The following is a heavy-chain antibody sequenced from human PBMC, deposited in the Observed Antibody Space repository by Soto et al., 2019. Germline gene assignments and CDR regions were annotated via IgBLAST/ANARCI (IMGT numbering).Heavy chain of an antibody. CDR3: ARVLAAGTSELTRNYYYYYMDV. Sequence: EVQLVESGGGLVQPGGSLRLSCAASGFTFSSYWMSWVRQAPGKGLEWVANIKQDGSEKYYVDSVKGRFTISRDNAKNSLYLQMNSLRAEDTAVYYCARVLAAGTSELTRNYYYYYMDVWGKGTPVTVSS. CDR1: GFTFSSYW. V-gene: IGHV3-7*01. CDR2: IKQDGSEK. D-gene: IGHD6-13*01. J-gene: IGHJ6*03.